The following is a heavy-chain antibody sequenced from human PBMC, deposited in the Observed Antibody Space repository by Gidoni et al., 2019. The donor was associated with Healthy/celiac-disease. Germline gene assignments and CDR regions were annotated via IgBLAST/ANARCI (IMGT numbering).Heavy chain of an antibody. CDR1: GFTFISYG. CDR2: ISYDGSNK. Sequence: QVQLVASGGGVVQPGRSLRLSCAASGFTFISYGMHWVAVISYDGSNKYYADSVKGRFTISRDNSKNTLYLQMNSLRAEDTAVYYCAKDPGTAMVTYYYYGMDVWGQGTTVTVSS. CDR3: AKDPGTAMVTYYYYGMDV. V-gene: IGHV3-30*18. J-gene: IGHJ6*02. D-gene: IGHD5-18*01.